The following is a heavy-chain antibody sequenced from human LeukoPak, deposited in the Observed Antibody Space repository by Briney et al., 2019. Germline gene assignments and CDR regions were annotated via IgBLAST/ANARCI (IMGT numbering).Heavy chain of an antibody. V-gene: IGHV3-30*02. CDR1: GFTFSSYG. J-gene: IGHJ4*02. CDR2: IRYDGSNK. Sequence: TGGSLRLSCAASGFTFSSYGMHWVRQAPGKGLEWVAFIRYDGSNKYYADSVKGRFTISRDNSKNTLYLQMNSLRAEDTAVYYCAKEGRGEDYDSSLDYWGQGTLVTVSS. CDR3: AKEGRGEDYDSSLDY. D-gene: IGHD3-22*01.